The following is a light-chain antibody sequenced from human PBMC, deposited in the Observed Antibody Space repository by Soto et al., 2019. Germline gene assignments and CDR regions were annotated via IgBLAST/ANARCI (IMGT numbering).Light chain of an antibody. CDR3: QKYSSVPV. CDR2: AAS. J-gene: IGKJ3*01. V-gene: IGKV1-27*01. Sequence: DIQMTQSPTSLSASVGDRVTITCRASQGIRNFVAWYQQKPGKAPKLLIYAASTLQSGLPSRFSGSGSGTEFTLTITSLQPEDVATYSCQKYSSVPVFGPGTKVEIK. CDR1: QGIRNF.